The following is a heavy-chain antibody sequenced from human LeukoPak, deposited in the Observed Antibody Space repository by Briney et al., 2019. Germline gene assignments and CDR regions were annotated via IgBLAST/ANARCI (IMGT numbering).Heavy chain of an antibody. CDR3: APSSTYFYHFDY. J-gene: IGHJ4*02. CDR1: GYTFTGYY. Sequence: ASVKVSCKASGYTFTGYYIHWLRQAPGQGLEWMGFINPNSGGTNYAQKFQGRVTMTRDTSISTAYMELSRLRSDDTAVFYCAPSSTYFYHFDYWGQGTLVTVSS. D-gene: IGHD3-22*01. CDR2: INPNSGGT. V-gene: IGHV1-2*02.